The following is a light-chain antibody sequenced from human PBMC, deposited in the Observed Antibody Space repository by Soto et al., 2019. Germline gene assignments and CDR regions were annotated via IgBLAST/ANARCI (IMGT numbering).Light chain of an antibody. CDR3: GSHTSNNPHVV. Sequence: QSALTQPASVSGSPGQSITISCTGTSSDVGISNYVSWYQQYPGKAPKLIISDVSNRPSGVSYRFSGSKYANTAFLTISGLQAEDEADYFCGSHTSNNPHVVFGGGTKLTVL. V-gene: IGLV2-14*01. CDR1: SSDVGISNY. J-gene: IGLJ2*01. CDR2: DVS.